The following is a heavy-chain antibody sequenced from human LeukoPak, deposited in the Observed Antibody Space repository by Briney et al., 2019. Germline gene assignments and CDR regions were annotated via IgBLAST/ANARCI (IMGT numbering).Heavy chain of an antibody. D-gene: IGHD6-13*01. J-gene: IGHJ3*02. V-gene: IGHV3-21*01. CDR1: GFTFSSYS. CDR2: ISSSSSYT. Sequence: GGSLRLSCAASGFTFSSYSMNWVRQAPGKGLEWVSSISSSSSYTYYADSVKGRFTISRDNAKNSLYLQMNSLRAEDTAVYYCARDLGEDSSSWYMGAFDIWGQGTMVTVSS. CDR3: ARDLGEDSSSWYMGAFDI.